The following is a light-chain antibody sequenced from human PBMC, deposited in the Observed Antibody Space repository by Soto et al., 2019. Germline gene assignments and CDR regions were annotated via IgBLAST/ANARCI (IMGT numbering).Light chain of an antibody. CDR1: QTTNNY. Sequence: DIQMTQSPSSLSASVGDTVTITCRASQTTNNYLNGYKLNPGKAPKLLIYASSTLQTGDPSRFAGSGSGTYCTLTIISLPPKDYATYFCQLSYTTPYVFGPGTKVES. V-gene: IGKV1-39*01. J-gene: IGKJ2*01. CDR2: ASS. CDR3: QLSYTTPYV.